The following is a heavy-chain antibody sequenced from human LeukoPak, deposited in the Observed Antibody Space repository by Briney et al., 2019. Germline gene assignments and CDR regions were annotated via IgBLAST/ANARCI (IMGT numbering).Heavy chain of an antibody. D-gene: IGHD3-10*01. Sequence: GGSLRLSCAASAFMVSDNDMAWVRQAPGKGLEWVSVIYSGGSTKYADSVKGRFTISRDNSKNTVYLQMNSLRVDDTAVYFCARGYDYAAGTYFDQWGQGTPVTVPS. J-gene: IGHJ4*02. V-gene: IGHV3-53*01. CDR3: ARGYDYAAGTYFDQ. CDR2: IYSGGST. CDR1: AFMVSDND.